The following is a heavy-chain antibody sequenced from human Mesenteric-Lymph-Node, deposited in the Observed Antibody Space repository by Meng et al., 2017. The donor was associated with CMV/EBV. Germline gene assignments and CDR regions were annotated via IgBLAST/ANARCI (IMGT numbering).Heavy chain of an antibody. CDR1: GFTFSDYY. J-gene: IGHJ4*02. CDR2: ISSSGISSSGSTI. Sequence: GESLKISCAASGFTFSDYYMNWIRQAPGKGLEWVSCISSSGISSSGSTIYYADSVKGRFTISRDNAKNSLYLQMNSLRAEDTAVYYCARGDYYFDYWGQGTLVTVSS. CDR3: ARGDYYFDY. V-gene: IGHV3-11*01.